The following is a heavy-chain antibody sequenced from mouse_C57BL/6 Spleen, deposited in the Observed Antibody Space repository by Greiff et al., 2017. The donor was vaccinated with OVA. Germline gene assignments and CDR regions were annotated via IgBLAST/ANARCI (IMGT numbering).Heavy chain of an antibody. J-gene: IGHJ4*01. CDR1: GYTFTDYY. CDR3: ARREVVATDYAMDY. V-gene: IGHV1-26*01. Sequence: VEPGASVKISCKASGYTFTDYYMNWVKQSHGKSLEWIGDINPNNGGTSYNQKFKGKATLTVDKSSSTAYMELRSLTSEDSAVYYCARREVVATDYAMDYWGQGTSVTVSS. CDR2: INPNNGGT. D-gene: IGHD1-1*01.